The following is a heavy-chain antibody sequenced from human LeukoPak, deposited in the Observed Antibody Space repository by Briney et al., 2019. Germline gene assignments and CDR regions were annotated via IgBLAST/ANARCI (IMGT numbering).Heavy chain of an antibody. CDR3: ARLSGYSSGWYDAFDI. V-gene: IGHV5-51*01. Sequence: TGESLKISCKGSGYSFTTYWIGWVRQMPGKGLEWMGIIYPGDSDTRYSPSFQGQVTISADKSISTAYLQWSSLKASDAAMYYCARLSGYSSGWYDAFDIWGQGTMVTVSS. J-gene: IGHJ3*02. CDR1: GYSFTTYW. D-gene: IGHD6-19*01. CDR2: IYPGDSDT.